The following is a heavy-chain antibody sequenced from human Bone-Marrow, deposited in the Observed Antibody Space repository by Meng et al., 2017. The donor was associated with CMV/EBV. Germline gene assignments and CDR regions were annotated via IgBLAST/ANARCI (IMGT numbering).Heavy chain of an antibody. Sequence: GGSLRLSCAASGFTFSSYSMNWVRQAPGKGLEWVSYISSSGSTIYYADSVKGRFTISRDNAKNSLYLQMNSLRAEDTAVYYCARDSPPYYYGMDVWGQGTTVTVSS. J-gene: IGHJ6*02. V-gene: IGHV3-48*04. CDR3: ARDSPPYYYGMDV. CDR1: GFTFSSYS. CDR2: ISSSGSTI.